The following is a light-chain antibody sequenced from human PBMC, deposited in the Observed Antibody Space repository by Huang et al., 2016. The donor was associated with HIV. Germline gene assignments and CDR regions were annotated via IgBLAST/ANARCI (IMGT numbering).Light chain of an antibody. CDR1: QSVLYSSNNKNY. CDR2: WAS. CDR3: QQYYTNPRT. V-gene: IGKV4-1*01. Sequence: DIVMTQSPDSLAVSLGERATINCKSSQSVLYSSNNKNYLAWYQQKPGQPPKLLIYWASTRESGVPDQLSGSGSGTDFTLTISSLQAEDVAVYYCQQYYTNPRTFGQGTKVEIK. J-gene: IGKJ1*01.